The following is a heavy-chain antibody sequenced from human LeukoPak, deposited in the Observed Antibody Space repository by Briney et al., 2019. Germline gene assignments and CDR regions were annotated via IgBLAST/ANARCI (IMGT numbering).Heavy chain of an antibody. CDR2: VYYSGST. Sequence: SETLSLTCTVSGVSISSGGYYLSWIRQLPGQGLEWIGHVYYSGSTNYNPPLESRVTISIDTSKNQFSLKLSSVTAADTAVYYCGRGGFLWGQGTTVTVSS. CDR1: GVSISSGGYY. CDR3: GRGGFL. J-gene: IGHJ6*02. V-gene: IGHV4-31*03.